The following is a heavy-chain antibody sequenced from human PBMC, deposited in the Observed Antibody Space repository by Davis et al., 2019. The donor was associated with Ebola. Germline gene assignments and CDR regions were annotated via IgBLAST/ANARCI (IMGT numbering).Heavy chain of an antibody. CDR2: IDPSDSYT. CDR3: ARDIPSSYNWFDP. J-gene: IGHJ5*02. Sequence: TVSCKGSGYSFNNYWISWVRQLPGKGLEWLGRIDPSDSYTNYSPSFQGHITISVDRSVSSVFLQWSSLRASDTAIYYCARDIPSSYNWFDPWGQGTQVTVSS. V-gene: IGHV5-10-1*01. D-gene: IGHD2-15*01. CDR1: GYSFNNYW.